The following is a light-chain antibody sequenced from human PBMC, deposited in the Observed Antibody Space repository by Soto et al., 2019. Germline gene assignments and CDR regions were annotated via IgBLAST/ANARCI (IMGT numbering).Light chain of an antibody. CDR2: EVS. CDR3: SSYTSTNHVI. V-gene: IGLV2-14*01. Sequence: QSVLTQPASVSGSPGQSITIPCTGTTSDVGGYNYVSWYQQHPGKAPKLMISEVSSRPSGVSSRFSGSKSGNMASLTISGLQAEDEADYYCSSYTSTNHVIFGGGTKLTVL. CDR1: TSDVGGYNY. J-gene: IGLJ2*01.